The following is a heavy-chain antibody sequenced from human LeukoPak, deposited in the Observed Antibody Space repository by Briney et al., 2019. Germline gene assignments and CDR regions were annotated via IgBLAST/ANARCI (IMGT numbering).Heavy chain of an antibody. CDR2: INSGGST. J-gene: IGHJ3*02. CDR3: ARRRAADAFDI. D-gene: IGHD6-13*01. Sequence: SETLSLTCTVSSGSICSSGYYWGWIRQSPGKGLEWIGVINSGGSTYYNPSLKGRLSISVDTSNNQFSLKLSSVTAADTAVYYCARRRAADAFDIWGQGTLVIV. CDR1: SGSICSSGYY. V-gene: IGHV4-39*01.